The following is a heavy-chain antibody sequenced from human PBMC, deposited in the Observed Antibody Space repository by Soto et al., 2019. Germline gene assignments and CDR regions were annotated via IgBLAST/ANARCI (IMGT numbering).Heavy chain of an antibody. Sequence: QVQLQESGPGLVKPSQTLYMTSTVSGASISTGGYYWTWIRQHPGKGLEWIGYIYYSGSTYYNPSLKNRVTITVDTSKNQFSLKLNSVTAADTAVYYCARGLSATLFDSWGQGTPVTVSS. V-gene: IGHV4-31*03. CDR2: IYYSGST. CDR3: ARGLSATLFDS. J-gene: IGHJ4*02. CDR1: GASISTGGYY.